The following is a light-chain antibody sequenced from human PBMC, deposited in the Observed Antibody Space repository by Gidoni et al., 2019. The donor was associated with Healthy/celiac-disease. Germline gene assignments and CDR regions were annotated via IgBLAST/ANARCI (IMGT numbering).Light chain of an antibody. J-gene: IGKJ1*01. CDR3: QQRSNWPT. Sequence: EIVLTQSPATLSLSPGERATLSCRASQSVSSYLAWYQQKPGQAPRLLIYDASNRATGIPAMFSGSVSGTDFTLTISSLEPEDFAVYYCQQRSNWPTFGQGTKVEIK. V-gene: IGKV3-11*01. CDR1: QSVSSY. CDR2: DAS.